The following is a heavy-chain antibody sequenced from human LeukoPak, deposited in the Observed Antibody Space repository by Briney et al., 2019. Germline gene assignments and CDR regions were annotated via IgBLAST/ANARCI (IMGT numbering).Heavy chain of an antibody. Sequence: PSETLSLTCTVSGGSISSYYWSWIRQPRGKGLEWIGEINHSGSTNYNPSLKSRVTVSVDTSKNQFSLKVRSVTAADTAVYYCARARGTEAIDYWGQGTLVTVSS. J-gene: IGHJ4*02. CDR1: GGSISSYY. V-gene: IGHV4-34*01. CDR2: INHSGST. CDR3: ARARGTEAIDY. D-gene: IGHD1/OR15-1a*01.